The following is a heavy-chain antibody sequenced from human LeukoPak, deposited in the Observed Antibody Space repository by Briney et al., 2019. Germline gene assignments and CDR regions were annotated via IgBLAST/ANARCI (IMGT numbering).Heavy chain of an antibody. V-gene: IGHV1-2*02. Sequence: ASVEVSCKASGYTFTGYYMHWVLQAPGQGPEWMGWINPKSGGTNYAQKFQGRVTMTRDTSISTAYMELNRLRSDDTAMYYCASIYCAGGSCYDRGGDFWGQGTQVTVSS. CDR3: ASIYCAGGSCYDRGGDF. CDR2: INPKSGGT. CDR1: GYTFTGYY. D-gene: IGHD2-15*01. J-gene: IGHJ4*02.